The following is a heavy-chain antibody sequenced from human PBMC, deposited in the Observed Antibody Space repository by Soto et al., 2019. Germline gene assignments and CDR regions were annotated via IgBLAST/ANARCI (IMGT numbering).Heavy chain of an antibody. J-gene: IGHJ6*02. D-gene: IGHD3-10*01. Sequence: GGSLRLSCAASGFTFSSYDMHWVRQATGKGLEWVSAIGTAGDTYYPGSVKGGFTISGENAKNSLYLQMNSLRAEDTAVYYCARGRALLWFGELFKQTDYGMDVWGQGTTVTVSS. V-gene: IGHV3-13*01. CDR1: GFTFSSYD. CDR2: IGTAGDT. CDR3: ARGRALLWFGELFKQTDYGMDV.